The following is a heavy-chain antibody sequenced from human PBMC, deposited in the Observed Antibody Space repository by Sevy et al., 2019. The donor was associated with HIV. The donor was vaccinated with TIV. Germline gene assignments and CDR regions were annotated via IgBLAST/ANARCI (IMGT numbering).Heavy chain of an antibody. CDR2: ISYEGSDI. J-gene: IGHJ4*02. D-gene: IGHD1-26*01. CDR3: SNRAGGSDWGGFDY. CDR1: GFTFSDYG. V-gene: IGHV3-30*03. Sequence: GGCLRLSCEVSGFTFSDYGMHWVRQAPGKGLEWVAVISYEGSDIYYPDSVEGRFTVSRDNSKNTLYLQMNSLRPEDTAASYCSNRAGGSDWGGFDYWGQGTLVTVSS.